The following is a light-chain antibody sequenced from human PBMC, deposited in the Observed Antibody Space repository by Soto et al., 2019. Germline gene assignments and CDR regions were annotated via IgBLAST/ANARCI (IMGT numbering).Light chain of an antibody. V-gene: IGKV4-1*01. CDR3: QEYYSSPFS. CDR1: QSALQSAGHKNR. Sequence: VMAQSADSLAVSLGERAAINCTSSQSALQSAGHKNRLTWYQQKPGQPPRLLIYWAASRESGVPDRSSGSGSRTECTLTIGSLQVEDVAIYYCQEYYSSPFSLGRRTKLDIK. J-gene: IGKJ2*01. CDR2: WAA.